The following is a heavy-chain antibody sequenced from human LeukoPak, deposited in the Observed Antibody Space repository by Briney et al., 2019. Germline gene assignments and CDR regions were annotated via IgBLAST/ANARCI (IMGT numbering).Heavy chain of an antibody. V-gene: IGHV4-31*03. Sequence: SETLSLTCTVSGGSISSGDYYWSWIRQHPGKGLEWIGYIYYSGSTYYNPSPKSRVTISVDTSKNQFSLKLRSVTAADTAVYYCARGYQLPYNWFDPWGQGTLVTASS. CDR3: ARGYQLPYNWFDP. CDR1: GGSISSGDYY. D-gene: IGHD2-2*01. J-gene: IGHJ5*02. CDR2: IYYSGST.